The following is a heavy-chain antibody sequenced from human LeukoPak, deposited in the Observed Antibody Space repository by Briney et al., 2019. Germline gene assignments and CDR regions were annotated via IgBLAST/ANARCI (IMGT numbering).Heavy chain of an antibody. CDR1: GYSFTSYW. Sequence: GESLKISCQASGYSFTSYWIGWVRQMPEKGLERMGIIYPGDSDTRYSPSFQGQVTISADKSISTAYLQWSSLKASDTAMYYCARELSSGYYTKDAFDIWVQGTRVTVTS. CDR3: ARELSSGYYTKDAFDI. V-gene: IGHV5-51*01. CDR2: IYPGDSDT. D-gene: IGHD3-22*01. J-gene: IGHJ3*02.